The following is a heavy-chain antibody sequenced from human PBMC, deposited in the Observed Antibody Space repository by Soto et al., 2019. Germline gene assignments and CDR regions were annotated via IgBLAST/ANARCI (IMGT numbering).Heavy chain of an antibody. V-gene: IGHV4-39*01. CDR2: IYYSGST. CDR1: GGSISSSSYY. D-gene: IGHD3-10*01. J-gene: IGHJ6*02. Sequence: QLQLQESGPGLVKPSETLSLTCTVSGGSISSSSYYWGWIRQPPGKGLEWIGSIYYSGSTYYNPSLKSRVTISVDTAKNQFSLKLSSVTAADTAVYYCARHPVRGVTYGMDVWGQGTTVTVSS. CDR3: ARHPVRGVTYGMDV.